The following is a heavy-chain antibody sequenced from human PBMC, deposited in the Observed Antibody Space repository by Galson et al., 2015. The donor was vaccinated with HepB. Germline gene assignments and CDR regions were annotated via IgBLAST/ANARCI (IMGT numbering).Heavy chain of an antibody. CDR1: GFTFSNYW. J-gene: IGHJ4*02. Sequence: SLRLSCAASGFTFSNYWMSWVRQAPGKGLEWVANIRQDGSEKYYVDSVKGRFTISRDNANNSLYLQMNSLRAEDTAVYYCARASLNKGAARYWGQGTLVTVSS. CDR2: IRQDGSEK. D-gene: IGHD6-25*01. CDR3: ARASLNKGAARY. V-gene: IGHV3-7*01.